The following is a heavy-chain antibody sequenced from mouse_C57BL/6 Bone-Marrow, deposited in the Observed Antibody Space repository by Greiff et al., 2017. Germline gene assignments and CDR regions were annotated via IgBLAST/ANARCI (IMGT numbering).Heavy chain of an antibody. J-gene: IGHJ4*01. Sequence: EVKLMESGGDLVKPGGSLKLSCAASGFTFSSYGMSWVRQTPDKGLEWVATISSGGSYTYYPDSVKGRFTISRDNAKNTLYLQMSSLKSEDTTMYYCAGQALRSGDYWGQGTSVTVSS. CDR3: AGQALRSGDY. CDR2: ISSGGSYT. V-gene: IGHV5-6*01. CDR1: GFTFSSYG.